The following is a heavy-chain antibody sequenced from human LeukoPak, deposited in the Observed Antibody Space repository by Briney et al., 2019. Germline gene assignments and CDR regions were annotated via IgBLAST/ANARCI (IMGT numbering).Heavy chain of an antibody. CDR3: ATVNYYGSGRYYGLLKYFDY. CDR1: GYTFTSYY. D-gene: IGHD3-10*01. V-gene: IGHV1-46*01. CDR2: INPSGGST. J-gene: IGHJ4*02. Sequence: ASVKVSCKASGYTFTSYYMHWVRQAPGQGLEWMGIINPSGGSTSYAQKFQGRVTMTRDMSTSTVYMELSSLRSEDTAVYYCATVNYYGSGRYYGLLKYFDYWGQGTLVTVSS.